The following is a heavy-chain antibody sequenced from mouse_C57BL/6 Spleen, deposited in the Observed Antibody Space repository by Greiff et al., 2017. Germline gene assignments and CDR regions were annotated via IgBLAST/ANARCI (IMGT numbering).Heavy chain of an antibody. D-gene: IGHD1-1*01. V-gene: IGHV1-55*01. CDR1: GYTFTSYW. CDR3: ARAHYYGSSYNFDY. CDR2: IYPGSGST. J-gene: IGHJ2*01. Sequence: QVQLKQPGAELVKPGASVKMSCKASGYTFTSYWITWVKQRPGQGLEWIGDIYPGSGSTNYNEKFKSKATLTVDTSSSTAYMQLSSLTSEDSAVYYCARAHYYGSSYNFDYWGQGTTLTVSS.